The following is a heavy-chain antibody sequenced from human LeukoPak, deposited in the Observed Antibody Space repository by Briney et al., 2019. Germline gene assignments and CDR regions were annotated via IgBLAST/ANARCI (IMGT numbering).Heavy chain of an antibody. Sequence: GGSLRLSCAGSGFTFSSPAMSWVRQAPGKGLEWVSAISASGGSTYYAGSVKGRFTISRDNSKSSVYLQMSSLRVEDTAVYYCAKRYCSGGSCYSGDWGQGTLVTVSP. CDR2: ISASGGST. CDR1: GFTFSSPA. J-gene: IGHJ4*02. CDR3: AKRYCSGGSCYSGD. D-gene: IGHD2-15*01. V-gene: IGHV3-23*01.